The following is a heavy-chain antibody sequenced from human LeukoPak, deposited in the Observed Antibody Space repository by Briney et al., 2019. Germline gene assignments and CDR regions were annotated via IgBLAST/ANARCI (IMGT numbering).Heavy chain of an antibody. D-gene: IGHD3-9*01. V-gene: IGHV1-18*01. CDR1: GYTFSNYG. Sequence: ASVKVSCRASGYTFSNYGISWVRQAPGQGLEWMGWISAYKGNTNYAQKLQDRVTMTTDTSTSTAYLELRSLRSDDTAVYFCARALSRITAFCPSDYWGQGTLVTVSS. CDR2: ISAYKGNT. J-gene: IGHJ4*02. CDR3: ARALSRITAFCPSDY.